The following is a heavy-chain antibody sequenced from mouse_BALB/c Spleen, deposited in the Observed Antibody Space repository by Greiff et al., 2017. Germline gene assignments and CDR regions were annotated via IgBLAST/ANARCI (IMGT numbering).Heavy chain of an antibody. J-gene: IGHJ4*01. CDR3: ARGWWLDAMDY. V-gene: IGHV3-6*02. CDR1: GYSITSGYY. Sequence: EVKLMESGPGLVKPSQSLSLTCSVTGYSITSGYYWNWIRQFPGNKLEWMGYISYDGSNNYNPSLKNRISITRDTSKNQFFLKLNSVTTEDTATYYCARGWWLDAMDYWGQGTSVTVSS. D-gene: IGHD1-1*02. CDR2: ISYDGSN.